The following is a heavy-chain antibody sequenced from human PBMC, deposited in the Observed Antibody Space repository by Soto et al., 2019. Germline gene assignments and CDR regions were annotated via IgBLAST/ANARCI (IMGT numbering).Heavy chain of an antibody. Sequence: EVQLVESGGGLVKPGGSLRLSCAASGFTFSNAWMNWVRQAPGKGLEWVGRIKSKTDGGTTDYAAPVKGRFAISRDDSKNSLYLQMNSLKTEDTAVYYCTTPYDFWSGYLYYFDYWGQGTLVTVSS. CDR1: GFTFSNAW. V-gene: IGHV3-15*07. CDR3: TTPYDFWSGYLYYFDY. J-gene: IGHJ4*02. D-gene: IGHD3-3*01. CDR2: IKSKTDGGTT.